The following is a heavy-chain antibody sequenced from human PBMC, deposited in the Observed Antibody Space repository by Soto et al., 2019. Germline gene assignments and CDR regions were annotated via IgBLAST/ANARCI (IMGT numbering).Heavy chain of an antibody. CDR2: IYYSGST. J-gene: IGHJ4*02. Sequence: PSETLSLTCTVSGGSISSYYWSWIRQPPGKGLEWIGYIYYSGSTNYNPSLKSRVTISVDTSKNQFSLKLSSVTAADTAVYYCARLYYDSSGSYYFDYWGQGTLVTISS. D-gene: IGHD3-22*01. CDR1: GGSISSYY. CDR3: ARLYYDSSGSYYFDY. V-gene: IGHV4-59*01.